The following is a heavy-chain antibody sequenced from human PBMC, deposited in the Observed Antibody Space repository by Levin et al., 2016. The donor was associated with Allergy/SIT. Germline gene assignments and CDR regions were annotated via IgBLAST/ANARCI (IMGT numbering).Heavy chain of an antibody. J-gene: IGHJ4*02. D-gene: IGHD1-26*01. CDR3: ATDSRWGATPAGGHY. CDR2: IDTNGAPT. Sequence: GGSLRLSCAASGFTFSNYGMHWVRQPPGQRLEWVSTIDTNGAPTFYADSVKGRFTVSRDDSENTLYLQMDSLRSEDTAVYYCATDSRWGATPAGGHYWGQGTLVTVSS. CDR1: GFTFSNYG. V-gene: IGHV3-NL1*01.